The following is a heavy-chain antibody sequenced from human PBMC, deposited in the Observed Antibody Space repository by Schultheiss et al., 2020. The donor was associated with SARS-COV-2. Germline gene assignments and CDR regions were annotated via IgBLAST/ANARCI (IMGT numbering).Heavy chain of an antibody. D-gene: IGHD6-6*01. CDR3: VRGLAYFDS. J-gene: IGHJ4*01. CDR1: GGSFSGYY. Sequence: SETLSPTCGVNGGSFSGYYWGWIRQPPGKGLEWIGEINHSGSTNYNPSLKSRVTISVDTSKNQFSLKLSSVTAADTAVYYCVRGLAYFDSWGQGILVTVSS. V-gene: IGHV4-34*01. CDR2: INHSGST.